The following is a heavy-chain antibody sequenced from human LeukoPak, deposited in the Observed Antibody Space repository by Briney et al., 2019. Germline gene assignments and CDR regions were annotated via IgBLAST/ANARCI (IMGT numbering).Heavy chain of an antibody. D-gene: IGHD2-15*01. Sequence: GGSLRLSCAASGFTFSSYSMNWVRQAPGKGLEWVSFISTSSSYIHYADSVKGRFTISRDNAKNSLYLQMNSLRAEDTAVYYCASRSIAAAIRDWGQGTLVTVSS. CDR3: ASRSIAAAIRD. J-gene: IGHJ4*02. V-gene: IGHV3-21*04. CDR1: GFTFSSYS. CDR2: ISTSSSYI.